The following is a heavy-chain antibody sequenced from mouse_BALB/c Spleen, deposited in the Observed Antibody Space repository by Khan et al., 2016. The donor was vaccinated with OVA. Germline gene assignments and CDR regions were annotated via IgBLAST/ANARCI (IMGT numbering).Heavy chain of an antibody. J-gene: IGHJ3*01. CDR1: GFTFSSFS. CDR2: ISSGGDYT. D-gene: IGHD2-1*01. Sequence: EVELVESGGGLVKPGGSLKLSCAASGFTFSSFSMSWVRQTPEKRLEWVATISSGGDYTCYSDSVKGRFTISRDNSKNNLSLQMSSVRSEDTALYYCARSNYGTFAYWGQGTLVTVSA. CDR3: ARSNYGTFAY. V-gene: IGHV5-9*03.